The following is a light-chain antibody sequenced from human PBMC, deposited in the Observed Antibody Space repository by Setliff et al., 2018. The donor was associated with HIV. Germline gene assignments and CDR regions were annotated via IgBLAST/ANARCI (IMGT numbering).Light chain of an antibody. V-gene: IGLV2-14*03. CDR2: DVS. CDR1: SSDVGGYNY. CDR3: SSYTSSSTLVV. Sequence: QSVLTQPASVSGSPGQSITISCTGTSSDVGGYNYVSWYQQHPGKAPKLTIYDVSNRPSGVSNRFSGSKSGNTASLTISGLQAEDEADYYCSSYTSSSTLVVFGGGTK. J-gene: IGLJ2*01.